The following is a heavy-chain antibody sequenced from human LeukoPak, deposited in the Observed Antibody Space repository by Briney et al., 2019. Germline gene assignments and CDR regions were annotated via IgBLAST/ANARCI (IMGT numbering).Heavy chain of an antibody. V-gene: IGHV3-21*01. D-gene: IGHD7-27*01. J-gene: IGHJ4*02. CDR1: GFTFSTYN. CDR2: ISSSSSHT. CDR3: ARTLSETWGTPPAS. Sequence: GGSLRLSCAASGFTFSTYNMNWVRQAPGKGLEWVSSISSSSSHTYYVDSVQGRFTISRDNDRNSLYLQMNSLRGEDSAVYYCARTLSETWGTPPASWGQGTLVTVSS.